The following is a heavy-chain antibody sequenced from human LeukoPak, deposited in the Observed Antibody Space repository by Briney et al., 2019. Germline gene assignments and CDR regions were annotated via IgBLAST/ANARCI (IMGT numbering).Heavy chain of an antibody. V-gene: IGHV3-21*01. CDR2: ISSSGSYI. J-gene: IGHJ4*02. CDR3: ARDPQDSSSWYFDY. CDR1: RFTFSSYS. Sequence: SGGSLRLSCAASRFTFSSYSMNWVRQAPGMGLEWVSSISSSGSYIYYADSVKGRFTISRDNAKNSLYLQMNSLRAEDTAVYYCARDPQDSSSWYFDYWGQGTLVTVSS. D-gene: IGHD6-13*01.